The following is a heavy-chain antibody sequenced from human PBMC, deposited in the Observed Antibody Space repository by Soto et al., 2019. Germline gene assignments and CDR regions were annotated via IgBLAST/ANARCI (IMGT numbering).Heavy chain of an antibody. Sequence: SQTPSLTCVGPGDTVSSNSVAWNWDRQSPSRGLEWLGRTYYRSRWYSDYAVSVRSRIDINADTSKNQVPLQLNSVTPEDTAVYYCSRSEEDSDYYYYGMDVWGQGTTVTVSS. CDR2: TYYRSRWYS. J-gene: IGHJ6*02. D-gene: IGHD2-15*01. V-gene: IGHV6-1*01. CDR1: GDTVSSNSVA. CDR3: SRSEEDSDYYYYGMDV.